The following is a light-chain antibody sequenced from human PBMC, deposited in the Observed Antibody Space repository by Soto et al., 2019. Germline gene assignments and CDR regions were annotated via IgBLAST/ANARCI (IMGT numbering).Light chain of an antibody. Sequence: ESVLTQSPGTLSLSPGERAALSCRASQTVNNNYLAWYQQKPGQAPRLLIYGASSRAAGIPDRFSGSGSGTDFTLTISRLEPEDFAVYYCQQYTPALTFGGGTKVEIK. CDR2: GAS. CDR3: QQYTPALT. V-gene: IGKV3-20*01. CDR1: QTVNNNY. J-gene: IGKJ4*01.